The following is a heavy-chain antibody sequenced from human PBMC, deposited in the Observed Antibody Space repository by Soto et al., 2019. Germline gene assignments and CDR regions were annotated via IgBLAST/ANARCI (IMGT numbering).Heavy chain of an antibody. Sequence: ASVKVSCKASGYTFTGYYTHWVRQAPGQGLEWMGWINPNSGGTNYAQKFQGWVTMTRDTSISTAYMELSRLRSDDTAVYYCARAQGYCSGGSCFLLPYYDYYDMDVLSQGTTVTISS. CDR3: ARAQGYCSGGSCFLLPYYDYYDMDV. CDR2: INPNSGGT. CDR1: GYTFTGYY. V-gene: IGHV1-2*04. J-gene: IGHJ6*02. D-gene: IGHD2-15*01.